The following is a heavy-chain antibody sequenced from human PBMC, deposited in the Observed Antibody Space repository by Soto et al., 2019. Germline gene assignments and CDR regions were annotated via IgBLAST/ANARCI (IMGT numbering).Heavy chain of an antibody. CDR2: INPNRGGT. V-gene: IGHV1-2*02. CDR1: GYTFTGYY. J-gene: IGHJ6*02. D-gene: IGHD5-12*01. Sequence: ASVKVSCKASGYTFTGYYMHGVRQAPGQGLEWMGWINPNRGGTNYAQKWQGRVTMTRNTSISTAYMELSSLRSEDTAVYYCARGCREVGWLRAYYYYYGMDVWGQGTTVTVSS. CDR3: ARGCREVGWLRAYYYYYGMDV.